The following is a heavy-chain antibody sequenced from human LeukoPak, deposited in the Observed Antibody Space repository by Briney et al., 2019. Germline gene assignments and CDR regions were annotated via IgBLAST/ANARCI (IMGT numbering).Heavy chain of an antibody. CDR2: IYPRDGST. J-gene: IGHJ4*02. CDR3: VRDQEGFDY. CDR1: GYTFTSNY. V-gene: IGHV1-46*01. Sequence: EASVKVSCKASGYTFTSNYIHWVRQAPGQGLEWMGMIYPRDGSTSYAQKFQGRVTVTRDTSTSTVHMELSGLRSEDTAVYYCVRDQEGFDYWGQGTLVTVSS.